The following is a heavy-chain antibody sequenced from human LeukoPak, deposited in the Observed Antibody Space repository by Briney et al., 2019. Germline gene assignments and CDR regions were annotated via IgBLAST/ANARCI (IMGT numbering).Heavy chain of an antibody. Sequence: GGSLRLSCAASGFDFSDYTMNWVRQAPGKGLEWVASVAGDSHYIYYPDSVRGRFTISRDNAKNSLYLQMNSLRAEDTAVYYCATYSSLNRREFQFWGQGTLLTVSS. CDR2: VAGDSHYI. J-gene: IGHJ1*01. CDR1: GFDFSDYT. CDR3: ATYSSLNRREFQF. D-gene: IGHD3-22*01. V-gene: IGHV3-21*01.